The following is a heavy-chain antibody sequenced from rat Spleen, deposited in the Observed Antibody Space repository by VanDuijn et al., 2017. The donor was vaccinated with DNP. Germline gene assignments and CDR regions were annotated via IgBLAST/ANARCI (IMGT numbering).Heavy chain of an antibody. V-gene: IGHV5-22*01. CDR1: GFSFSDYY. D-gene: IGHD1-2*01. CDR3: VRPYRD. J-gene: IGHJ2*01. CDR2: IFYDGRST. Sequence: EVQLVESGGGLVQPGRSLKLSCAASGFSFSDYYMVWVRQAPAKGLEWVAYIFYDGRSTYYGDSVKGRFTISRDNVKSTLYLQMNSLRSEDMATYYCVRPYRDWGQGVMVTVSS.